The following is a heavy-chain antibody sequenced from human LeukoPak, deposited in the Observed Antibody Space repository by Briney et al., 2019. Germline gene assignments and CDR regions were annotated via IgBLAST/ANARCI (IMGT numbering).Heavy chain of an antibody. CDR2: ISYDGSNK. CDR3: ARDRDRRNLGSLDY. V-gene: IGHV3-30-3*01. Sequence: GRSLRLSCAASGCTFSSYAMHWVRQAPGKGLESVAVISYDGSNKYYADSVKGRFTISRDNSKNTLYLQMNSLRAEDTAVYYCARDRDRRNLGSLDYWGQGTLVTVSS. J-gene: IGHJ4*02. CDR1: GCTFSSYA. D-gene: IGHD1-14*01.